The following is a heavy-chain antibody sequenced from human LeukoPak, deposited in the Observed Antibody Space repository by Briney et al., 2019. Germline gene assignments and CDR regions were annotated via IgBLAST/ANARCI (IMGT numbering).Heavy chain of an antibody. Sequence: GGSLRLSCAASGFTFDDYAMHWVRQAPGKGLEWVSSISSSSSYIYYADSVKGRFTISRDNAKNSLYLQMNSLRAEDTAVYYCARDRGGYYDSRGHWGQGTLVTVSS. CDR3: ARDRGGYYDSRGH. CDR2: ISSSSSYI. CDR1: GFTFDDYA. D-gene: IGHD3-22*01. J-gene: IGHJ4*02. V-gene: IGHV3-21*01.